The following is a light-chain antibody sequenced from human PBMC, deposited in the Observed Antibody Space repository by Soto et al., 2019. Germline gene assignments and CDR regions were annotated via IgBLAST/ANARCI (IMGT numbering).Light chain of an antibody. CDR3: QNYNSASIT. J-gene: IGKJ5*01. Sequence: DIPMTQSPSSLSASVGDRVTITCRASQGIRNYLAWYQQKPGKVPKLLIYATSTLQSGVPSRFSGSGSGTDFTLTINSLQPDDVATYYCQNYNSASITFGQGTRLEIK. V-gene: IGKV1-27*01. CDR2: ATS. CDR1: QGIRNY.